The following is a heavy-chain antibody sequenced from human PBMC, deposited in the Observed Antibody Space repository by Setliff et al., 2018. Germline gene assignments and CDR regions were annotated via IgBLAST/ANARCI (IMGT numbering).Heavy chain of an antibody. CDR2: IYYSGST. CDR3: ARVGYYDNLGTLDY. Sequence: SETLSLTCTVSGGSISSGDYYWSWIRQPPGKGLEWIGYIYYSGSTYYNPSLKSRVTISVDTSKNQFSLKLSSVTAADTAVYYCARVGYYDNLGTLDYWGQGTLVTVSS. V-gene: IGHV4-30-4*08. J-gene: IGHJ4*02. CDR1: GGSISSGDYY. D-gene: IGHD3-22*01.